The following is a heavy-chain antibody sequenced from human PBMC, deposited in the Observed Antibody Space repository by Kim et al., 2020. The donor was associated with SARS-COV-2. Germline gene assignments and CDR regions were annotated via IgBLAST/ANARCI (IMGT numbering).Heavy chain of an antibody. V-gene: IGHV3-33*01. CDR2: IWYDENKK. CDR1: GFTFNAYS. J-gene: IGHJ4*02. Sequence: GGSLRLSCAASGFTFNAYSIHWVRQTPGKGLEWVAVIWYDENKKYYADSVNGRFIVSRDNSKNTLYLQMNSLKAEDTAVYYCARDFTADYFDYWGQGTLV. CDR3: ARDFTADYFDY. D-gene: IGHD2-21*02.